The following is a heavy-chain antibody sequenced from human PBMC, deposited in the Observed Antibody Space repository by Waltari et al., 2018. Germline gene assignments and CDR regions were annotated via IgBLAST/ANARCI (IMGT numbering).Heavy chain of an antibody. D-gene: IGHD3-10*01. J-gene: IGHJ6*03. CDR2: FDREDGQI. V-gene: IGHV1-24*01. Sequence: QVQLAQSGAELKKPGASVKVSCKVSGYTLAELSMPWVRQAPGKGLAWMGGFDREDGQIIYAQKFQGRITMTEDTSTDTAYLELSSLRSEDTAVYYCASDRGGYYSMAVWGKGTTVTVSS. CDR3: ASDRGGYYSMAV. CDR1: GYTLAELS.